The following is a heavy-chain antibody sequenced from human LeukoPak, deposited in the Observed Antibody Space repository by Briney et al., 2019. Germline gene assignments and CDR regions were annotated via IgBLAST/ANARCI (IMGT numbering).Heavy chain of an antibody. J-gene: IGHJ4*02. V-gene: IGHV3-11*05. D-gene: IGHD1-26*01. Sequence: PGGSLRLSCAASGFMFSDYYMNWIRQAPGKGLEWVSYISGSSSYTNYADSVKGRSTISRDNAKNSLYLQMNSLRAEDTAVYYCARGARYSGSYYDYWGQGTLVTVSS. CDR2: ISGSSSYT. CDR3: ARGARYSGSYYDY. CDR1: GFMFSDYY.